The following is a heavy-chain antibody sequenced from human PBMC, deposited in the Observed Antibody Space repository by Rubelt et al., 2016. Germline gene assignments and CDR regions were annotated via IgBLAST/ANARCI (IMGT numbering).Heavy chain of an antibody. V-gene: IGHV3-23*01. Sequence: EVQLLESGGGLVQPGGSLRLSCAASGFTFSSYAMSWVRQAPGKGLEWVSAISGSGGSTYYADSVKGRFTISRDNSKNTLYLQMTSLRAGDTAVYYCAKVPIRTVTSTFDYWGQGTLVTVSS. CDR2: ISGSGGST. J-gene: IGHJ4*02. D-gene: IGHD4-17*01. CDR3: AKVPIRTVTSTFDY. CDR1: GFTFSSYA.